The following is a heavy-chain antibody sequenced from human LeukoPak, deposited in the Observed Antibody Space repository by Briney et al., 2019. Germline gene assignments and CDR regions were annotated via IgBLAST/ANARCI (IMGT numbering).Heavy chain of an antibody. V-gene: IGHV3-74*01. CDR1: GFDFSSNW. D-gene: IGHD6-25*01. Sequence: GGSLRLSCAASGFDFSSNWMHWVRHAPGQGLVWVSRIKGDGSSTSYADSVKGRFTISRDNAKNTLYLQMNSLRAEDTAVYYCARDSRGYWGQGTLVTVSS. CDR3: ARDSRGY. J-gene: IGHJ4*02. CDR2: IKGDGSST.